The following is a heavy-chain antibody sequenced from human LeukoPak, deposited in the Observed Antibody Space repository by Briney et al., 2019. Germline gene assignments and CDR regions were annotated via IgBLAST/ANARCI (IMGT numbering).Heavy chain of an antibody. V-gene: IGHV3-53*01. D-gene: IGHD5-18*01. Sequence: GGSLRLSCAASGFTVSSNYMSWVRQAPGKGLEWVSVIYSGGSTYYADSVKGRFTISRDNSKNTLYLQMNSLRAEDTAVYYCARAKTARKDASDIWGQGTMVTVSS. J-gene: IGHJ3*02. CDR3: ARAKTARKDASDI. CDR1: GFTVSSNY. CDR2: IYSGGST.